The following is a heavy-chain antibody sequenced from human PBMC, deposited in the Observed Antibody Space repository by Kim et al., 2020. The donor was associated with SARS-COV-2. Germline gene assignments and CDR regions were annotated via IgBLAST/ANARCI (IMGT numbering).Heavy chain of an antibody. Sequence: ADSVNGRFTISKDNSKNTLYLQMTSLRAEGTAVYYCARDRSFDWNPEFDYWGQGTLVTVSS. D-gene: IGHD3-9*01. CDR3: ARDRSFDWNPEFDY. V-gene: IGHV3-30*05. J-gene: IGHJ4*02.